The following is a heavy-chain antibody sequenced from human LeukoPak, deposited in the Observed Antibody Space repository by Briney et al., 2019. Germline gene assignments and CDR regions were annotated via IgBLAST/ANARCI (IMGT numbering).Heavy chain of an antibody. V-gene: IGHV1-18*01. CDR3: ARPNTEANGYYFDY. D-gene: IGHD5-18*01. CDR2: ISTYGGST. J-gene: IGHJ4*02. Sequence: GASVNVSRKASGYTFISYGVSWVRQAPGQGLEWMGWISTYGGSTNYAQKLQGRVTVTTDTSTSTVYMELRSLRSDDTAVYYCARPNTEANGYYFDYWGQGTLVTVSS. CDR1: GYTFISYG.